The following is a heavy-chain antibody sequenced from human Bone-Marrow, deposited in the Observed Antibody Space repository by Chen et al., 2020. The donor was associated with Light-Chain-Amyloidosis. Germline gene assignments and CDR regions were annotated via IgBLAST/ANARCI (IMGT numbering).Heavy chain of an antibody. CDR3: TTEYLGAYDY. V-gene: IGHV3-7*05. Sequence: EVQLVESGGGLVQPGESLRLSCAASGISFSNNWMSWVRQAPGKGLEWVANVQGDGSDKYYVDSVKVRFTISRDNAKNSLYLQMNSLRAEDTAVYYCTTEYLGAYDYWGQGTLLTVSS. CDR2: VQGDGSDK. CDR1: GISFSNNW. D-gene: IGHD3-16*01. J-gene: IGHJ4*02.